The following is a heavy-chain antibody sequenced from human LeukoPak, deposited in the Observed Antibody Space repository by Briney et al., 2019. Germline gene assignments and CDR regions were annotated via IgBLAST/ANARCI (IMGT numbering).Heavy chain of an antibody. CDR3: ARWRFLEWFQTYYYGMDV. V-gene: IGHV4-34*01. Sequence: SETLSLTCAVYGGSFSGYYWSWIRQPPGKGLEWIGEINHSGSTDYNPSLKSRVTISVDTSKNQFSLKLSSVTAADTAVYYCARWRFLEWFQTYYYGMDVWGQGTTVTVSS. J-gene: IGHJ6*02. CDR2: INHSGST. D-gene: IGHD3-3*01. CDR1: GGSFSGYY.